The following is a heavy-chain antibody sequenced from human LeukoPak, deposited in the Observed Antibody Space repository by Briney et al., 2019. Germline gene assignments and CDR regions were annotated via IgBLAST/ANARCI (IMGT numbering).Heavy chain of an antibody. CDR3: ASGSGH. D-gene: IGHD2-2*03. V-gene: IGHV3-48*02. J-gene: IGHJ4*02. CDR1: GFTFSNYG. Sequence: GGSLRLSCAASGFTFSNYGLNWVRQAPGKGLEWVSHISSSGSAKYYADSVKGRFTISRDNAKNSLYLQMNSLRDEDTAVFYCASGSGHWGQGTLVTVSS. CDR2: ISSSGSAK.